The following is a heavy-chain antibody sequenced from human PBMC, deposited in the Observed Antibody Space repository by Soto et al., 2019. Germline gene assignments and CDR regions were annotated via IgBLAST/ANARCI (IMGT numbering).Heavy chain of an antibody. CDR1: GASIRSYY. CDR2: TYYSGST. D-gene: IGHD3-9*01. V-gene: IGHV4-59*01. CDR3: ATSEDYDILTAYKALDI. Sequence: QVHLQESGPGLVKPSETLSLTCTVSGASIRSYYWNWIRQPPGKGLEWIGYTYYSGSTNYNPSLKSRVTISVDTSKNQFSLRLSSLTAADTAVYYCATSEDYDILTAYKALDIWGQGTMVTVSS. J-gene: IGHJ3*02.